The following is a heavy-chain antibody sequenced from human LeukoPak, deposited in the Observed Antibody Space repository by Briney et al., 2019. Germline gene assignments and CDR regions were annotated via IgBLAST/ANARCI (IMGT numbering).Heavy chain of an antibody. Sequence: SETLSLTCTVSGGSISSYYWSWIRQPPGKGLEWTGYISYSGSTNYNPSLKSRVTISVDTSKNQFSLKLSSVTAADTAVYYCARAGGYLLYFDSWGQGTLVTVSS. V-gene: IGHV4-59*01. J-gene: IGHJ4*02. CDR1: GGSISSYY. D-gene: IGHD5-12*01. CDR3: ARAGGYLLYFDS. CDR2: ISYSGST.